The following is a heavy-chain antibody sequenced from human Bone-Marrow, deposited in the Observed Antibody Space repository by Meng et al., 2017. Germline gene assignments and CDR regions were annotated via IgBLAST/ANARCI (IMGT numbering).Heavy chain of an antibody. D-gene: IGHD3-22*01. V-gene: IGHV3-23*01. J-gene: IGHJ4*02. Sequence: GESLKISCAASGFTVSSNYMSWVRQAPGKGLEWVSVISGSGGSTYYADSVKGRFTISRDNSKNTLYLQMNSLRAEDTAVYYCAKVHIPLYYYDRSGYCLDYWGQGTLVTVSS. CDR2: ISGSGGST. CDR1: GFTVSSNY. CDR3: AKVHIPLYYYDRSGYCLDY.